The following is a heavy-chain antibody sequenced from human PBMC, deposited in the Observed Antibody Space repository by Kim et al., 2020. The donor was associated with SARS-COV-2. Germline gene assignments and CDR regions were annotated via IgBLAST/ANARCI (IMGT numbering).Heavy chain of an antibody. CDR1: GGSISSYY. CDR3: ARDGSLTIFGVVTGHYGMDV. J-gene: IGHJ6*02. CDR2: IYYSGST. Sequence: SETLSLTCTVSGGSISSYYWSWIRQPPGKGLEWIGYIYYSGSTNYNPSLKSRVTISVDTSKNQFSLKLSSVTAADTAVYYCARDGSLTIFGVVTGHYGMDVLGQGTKVTVSS. V-gene: IGHV4-59*01. D-gene: IGHD3-3*01.